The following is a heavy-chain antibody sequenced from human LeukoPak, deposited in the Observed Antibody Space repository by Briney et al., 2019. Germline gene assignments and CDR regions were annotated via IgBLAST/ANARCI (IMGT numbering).Heavy chain of an antibody. J-gene: IGHJ3*02. V-gene: IGHV4-59*01. CDR1: GGPISSYY. D-gene: IGHD2-15*01. CDR2: IYYSGST. CDR3: ARAMLLDAFDI. Sequence: SETLSLTCTVSGGPISSYYWSWIRQPPGKGLEWIGYIYYSGSTNYSPSLKSRVTISVDTSKNQFSLKLSSVTAADTAVYYCARAMLLDAFDIWGQGTMVTVSS.